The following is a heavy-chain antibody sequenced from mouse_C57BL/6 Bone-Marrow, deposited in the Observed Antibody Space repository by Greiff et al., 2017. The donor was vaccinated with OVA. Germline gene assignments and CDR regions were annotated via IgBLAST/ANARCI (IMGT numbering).Heavy chain of an antibody. D-gene: IGHD1-1*01. CDR3: ARGTTVVAPFDY. J-gene: IGHJ2*01. CDR1: GFTFSDYG. CDR2: ISSGSSTI. V-gene: IGHV5-17*01. Sequence: EVKLMESGGGLVKPGGSLKLSCAASGFTFSDYGMHWVRQAPEKGLEWVAYISSGSSTIYYADTVKGRFTISRDNAKNTLFLQKTSLRSEDTAMYYCARGTTVVAPFDYWGQGTTLTVSS.